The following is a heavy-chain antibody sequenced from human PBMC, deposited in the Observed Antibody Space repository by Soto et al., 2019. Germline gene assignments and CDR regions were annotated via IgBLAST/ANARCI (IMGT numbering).Heavy chain of an antibody. V-gene: IGHV1-3*01. Sequence: QVQLVQSGAEVKKPGASVKVSCKASGYTFTSYAMHWVRQAPGQRLEWMGWINAGNGNTKYSQKFQGRVTITRDTSASTAYMELSSLRSEDTAVYYCARGVTGGYSYGYFDYWGQGPLVTVSS. CDR2: INAGNGNT. J-gene: IGHJ4*02. CDR3: ARGVTGGYSYGYFDY. D-gene: IGHD5-18*01. CDR1: GYTFTSYA.